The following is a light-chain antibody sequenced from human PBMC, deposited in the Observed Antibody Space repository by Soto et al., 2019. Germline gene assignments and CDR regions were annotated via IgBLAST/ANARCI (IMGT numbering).Light chain of an antibody. Sequence: QSVLTQPPSASGSPGQSVDISCTGTSSDVGGYNYVSWYQQHPGKAPKLMIYEVNKRPAGVPDRFSGSKSGNTASLTVSGLQAEDEAYYYCSSYAGSSNVFGTGTKLTVL. V-gene: IGLV2-8*01. J-gene: IGLJ1*01. CDR3: SSYAGSSNV. CDR1: SSDVGGYNY. CDR2: EVN.